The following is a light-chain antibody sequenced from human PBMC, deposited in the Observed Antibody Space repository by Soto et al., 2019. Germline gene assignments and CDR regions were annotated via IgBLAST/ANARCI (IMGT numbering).Light chain of an antibody. CDR3: QQYGNSSRT. J-gene: IGKJ1*01. CDR2: AAS. Sequence: EIVLTQSPGTLSLSPGERATLSCRASQSVSSSYLAWYQQKPGPAPRLLIYAASSRAPYLPDRFSGSGSGTDFTLTISRLDPEDFAVYYCQQYGNSSRTFGEGTKVEIK. V-gene: IGKV3-20*01. CDR1: QSVSSSY.